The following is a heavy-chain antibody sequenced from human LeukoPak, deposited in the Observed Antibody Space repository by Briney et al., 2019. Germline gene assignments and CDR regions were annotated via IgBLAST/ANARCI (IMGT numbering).Heavy chain of an antibody. CDR3: ARVADEFGDYGFDS. D-gene: IGHD4-17*01. CDR1: GGSISSGAYY. V-gene: IGHV4-30-4*01. Sequence: SETLSLTCAVSGGSISSGAYYWSWIRQPPGKGLEWVGYIYYSGSTYYNPSLKSRLIISVDTSKNQFSLKLSSVTAADKAVYYCARVADEFGDYGFDSWGQGTLVTVSS. J-gene: IGHJ4*02. CDR2: IYYSGST.